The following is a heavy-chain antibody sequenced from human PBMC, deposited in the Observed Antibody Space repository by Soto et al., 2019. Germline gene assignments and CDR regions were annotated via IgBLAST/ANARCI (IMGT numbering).Heavy chain of an antibody. Sequence: GGSLRLSCAASGFTFRNYGMNWVRQAPGKGLEWVAYIGIGSSTKYYADSVKGRFTIPRDNAKNSLYLQMNSLRAEDTAVYYCARDQLYYNDISGRPLNAFDVWGQGTMVTVSS. CDR1: GFTFRNYG. V-gene: IGHV3-48*01. CDR2: IGIGSSTK. D-gene: IGHD3-22*01. J-gene: IGHJ3*01. CDR3: ARDQLYYNDISGRPLNAFDV.